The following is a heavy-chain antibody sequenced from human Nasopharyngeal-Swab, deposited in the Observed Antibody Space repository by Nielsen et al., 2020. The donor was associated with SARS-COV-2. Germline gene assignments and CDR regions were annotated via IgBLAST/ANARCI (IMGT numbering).Heavy chain of an antibody. J-gene: IGHJ3*02. V-gene: IGHV4-59*01. CDR3: ARDRRITIFGVATPALPGAFDI. Sequence: WIRQPPGKGLEWIGYIYYSGSTNYNPSLKSRVTISVDTSENQFSLKLSSVTAADTAVYYCARDRRITIFGVATPALPGAFDIWGQGTMVTVSS. CDR2: IYYSGST. D-gene: IGHD3-3*01.